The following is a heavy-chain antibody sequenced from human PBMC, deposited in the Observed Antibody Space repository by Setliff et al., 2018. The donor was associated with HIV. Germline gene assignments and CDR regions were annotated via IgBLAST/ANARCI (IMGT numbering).Heavy chain of an antibody. CDR3: ARIIGSDISGAQYYFDH. V-gene: IGHV4-4*09. D-gene: IGHD1-20*01. CDR2: IYTSGST. Sequence: SETLSLTCTLSGGSISTYYWGWVRQPPGKGLEWIGYIYTSGSTNYNPSLKSRVTISVDTSKNQFSLKLDSVTAADTAVYYCARIIGSDISGAQYYFDHWGQGSLVTVSS. J-gene: IGHJ4*02. CDR1: GGSISTYY.